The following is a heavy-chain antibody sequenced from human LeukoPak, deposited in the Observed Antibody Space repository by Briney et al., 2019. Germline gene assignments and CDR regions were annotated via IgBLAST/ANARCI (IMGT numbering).Heavy chain of an antibody. CDR3: ARDIPATNYHYYGMDV. V-gene: IGHV3-30*03. J-gene: IGHJ6*02. CDR2: ISYDGSNK. Sequence: GGSLRLSCAASGFTFSSYGMHWVRQAPGKGLEWVAVISYDGSNKYYADSVKGRFTISRDNSKNTLYLQMNSLRAEDTAVYYCARDIPATNYHYYGMDVWGRGTTVTVSS. CDR1: GFTFSSYG. D-gene: IGHD2-15*01.